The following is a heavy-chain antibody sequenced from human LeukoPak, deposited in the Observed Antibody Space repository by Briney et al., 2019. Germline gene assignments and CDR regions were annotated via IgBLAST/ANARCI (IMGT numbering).Heavy chain of an antibody. CDR1: GYTFTSYD. D-gene: IGHD3-9*01. J-gene: IGHJ2*01. CDR2: MNPNSGNT. V-gene: IGHV1-8*01. Sequence: ASVKVSCKASGYTFTSYDINWVRQATGQGLEWMGWMNPNSGNTGYAQKFQGRVTMTGNTSISTAYMELSSLRSEDTAVYYCARSLLRYFDWLPYWYFDLWGRGTLVTVSS. CDR3: ARSLLRYFDWLPYWYFDL.